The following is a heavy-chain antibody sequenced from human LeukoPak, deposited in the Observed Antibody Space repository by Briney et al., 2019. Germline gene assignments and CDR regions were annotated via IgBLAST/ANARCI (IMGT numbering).Heavy chain of an antibody. J-gene: IGHJ4*02. D-gene: IGHD3-16*02. Sequence: PSETLSLTCGVSGASIINYWWSWVRQPPGRGLEWIGEICSTRSTNHNPALKSRVTISEDKSKQNFSLRLSSVTAADTAVYYCAREGEGYQWGQGTLVTVSS. CDR2: ICSTRST. CDR3: AREGEGYQ. CDR1: GASIINYW. V-gene: IGHV4-4*02.